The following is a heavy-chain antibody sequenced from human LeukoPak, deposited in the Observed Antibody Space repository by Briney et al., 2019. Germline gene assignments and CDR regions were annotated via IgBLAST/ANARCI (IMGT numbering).Heavy chain of an antibody. CDR2: IYYSGST. Sequence: SETLSLTCTVSGGSVSSYYWSWIRQPPGKGLEWFGYIYYSGSTNYNPSLKSRVTISVDTSKNQFSLKLSSVTAADTAVYYCARDHYGSGSLEFDYWGQGTLVTVSS. D-gene: IGHD3-10*01. CDR3: ARDHYGSGSLEFDY. V-gene: IGHV4-59*02. J-gene: IGHJ4*02. CDR1: GGSVSSYY.